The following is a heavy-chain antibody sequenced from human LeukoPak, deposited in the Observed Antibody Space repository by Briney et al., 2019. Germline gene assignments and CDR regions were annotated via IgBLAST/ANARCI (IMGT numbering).Heavy chain of an antibody. CDR3: ARHDGGSYFWSRAFDI. CDR2: IYSGGST. Sequence: PGGSLRLSCAASGFTVSSSYMSWVRQAPGKGLEWVSVIYSGGSTYYADSVKGRFAISRDNSKNILYLQMNSLRAEDMAVYYCARHDGGSYFWSRAFDIWGQGTMVTVSS. D-gene: IGHD1-26*01. V-gene: IGHV3-53*01. J-gene: IGHJ3*02. CDR1: GFTVSSSY.